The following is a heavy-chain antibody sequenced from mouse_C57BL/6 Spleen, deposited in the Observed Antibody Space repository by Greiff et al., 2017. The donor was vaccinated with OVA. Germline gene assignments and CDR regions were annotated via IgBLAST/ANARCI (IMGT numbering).Heavy chain of an antibody. CDR1: GFTFSDYG. D-gene: IGHD1-1*01. CDR3: ARPDYYGSSYVGYFDV. J-gene: IGHJ1*03. Sequence: EVQRVESGGGLVKPGGSLKLSCAASGFTFSDYGMHWVRQAPEKGLEWVAYISSGSSTIYYADTVKGRFTISRDNAKNTLFLQMTSLRSEDTAMYYCARPDYYGSSYVGYFDVWGTGTTVTVSS. CDR2: ISSGSSTI. V-gene: IGHV5-17*01.